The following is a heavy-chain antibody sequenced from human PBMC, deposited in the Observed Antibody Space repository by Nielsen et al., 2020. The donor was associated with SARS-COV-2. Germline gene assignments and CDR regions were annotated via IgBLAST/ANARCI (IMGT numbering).Heavy chain of an antibody. V-gene: IGHV1-69*01. Sequence: WVRQAPGQGLEWMGGITPIFGTANYAQKFQGRVTITADESTSTAYMELSSLRSEDTAVYYCARAGGAAAGTELYNWFDPWGQGTLVTVSS. CDR2: ITPIFGTA. CDR3: ARAGGAAAGTELYNWFDP. J-gene: IGHJ5*02. D-gene: IGHD6-13*01.